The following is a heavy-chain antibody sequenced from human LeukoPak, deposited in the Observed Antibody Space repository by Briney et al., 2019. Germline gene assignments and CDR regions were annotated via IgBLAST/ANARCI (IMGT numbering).Heavy chain of an antibody. CDR1: GFTFSHYL. D-gene: IGHD2-8*01. CDR2: INSDESNT. Sequence: GGSLRLSCAASGFTFSHYLMHWVRQAPGKGLVWVSRINSDESNTNSYADSVKGRFIISRDNAKNTLYLQMNSLRAEDTVVYFCGRDGNGIDIWGQGTTVIVSS. V-gene: IGHV3-74*01. J-gene: IGHJ3*02. CDR3: GRDGNGIDI.